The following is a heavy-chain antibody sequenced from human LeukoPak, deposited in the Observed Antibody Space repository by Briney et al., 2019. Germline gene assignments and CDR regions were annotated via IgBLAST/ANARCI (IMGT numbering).Heavy chain of an antibody. CDR3: AKSGLSRFDY. V-gene: IGHV3-23*01. CDR1: GLTFSISA. D-gene: IGHD2-15*01. J-gene: IGHJ4*02. Sequence: GGSLSLSCALSGLTFSISAMSWVRQAPGEGLEWVSGISGRSGSTYYADSAKGRSTLYRDNSKSTLYLQMNRLRVEVTAVYYCAKSGLSRFDYWGEGTLVTISS. CDR2: ISGRSGST.